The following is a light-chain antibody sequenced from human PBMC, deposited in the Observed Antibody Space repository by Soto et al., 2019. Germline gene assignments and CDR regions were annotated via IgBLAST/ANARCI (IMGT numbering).Light chain of an antibody. CDR1: QNVNTN. V-gene: IGKV3-15*01. CDR2: DTS. CDR3: QQYNNWPLT. Sequence: EIVMTQSPATLSVSPGERATLSCRASQNVNTNLAWYQQKPGQAPRLLIYDTSTRATGIPVRFSGSGSGTEFTLTISSLQSEDFAVYYCQQYNNWPLTFGGGTKVVIK. J-gene: IGKJ4*01.